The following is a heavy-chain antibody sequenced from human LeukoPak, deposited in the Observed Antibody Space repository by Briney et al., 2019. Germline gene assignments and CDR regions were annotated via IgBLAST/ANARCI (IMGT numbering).Heavy chain of an antibody. Sequence: GGSLRLSCAPSGFTFSSYGMHWVRQAPGKGLEWVAFIRYDGSNKYYADSAKGRFTISRDNSKNTLYLQMNSLRAEDTAVYYCVRGELHLDYYFDYWGQGTLVTVSS. V-gene: IGHV3-30*02. J-gene: IGHJ4*02. CDR1: GFTFSSYG. D-gene: IGHD1-26*01. CDR2: IRYDGSNK. CDR3: VRGELHLDYYFDY.